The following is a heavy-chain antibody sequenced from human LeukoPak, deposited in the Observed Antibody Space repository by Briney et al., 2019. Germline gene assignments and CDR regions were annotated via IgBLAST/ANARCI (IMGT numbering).Heavy chain of an antibody. J-gene: IGHJ4*02. D-gene: IGHD4-17*01. V-gene: IGHV4-59*12. CDR2: IYYSGST. Sequence: SETLSLTCSVSGGSISSYYWSWIRQPPGKGLEWIGYIYYSGSTNYNPSLKSRVTMSVDTSKNQFSLKLSSVTAADTAAYYCARLSTVTTSFDYWGQGTLVTVSS. CDR3: ARLSTVTTSFDY. CDR1: GGSISSYY.